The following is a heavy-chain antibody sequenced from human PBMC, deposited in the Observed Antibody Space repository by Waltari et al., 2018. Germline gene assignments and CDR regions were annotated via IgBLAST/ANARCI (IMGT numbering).Heavy chain of an antibody. CDR3: AHRMYSGYDITDTFDY. Sequence: QITLKESGPTLVKPTQTLTLTCTFSGFSLRTSGVGVGWIRQPPVKALEWLALIYWNDDKRYNPSLKSRLTITKDTSKNQVVLKMTNMDPVDTATYYCAHRMYSGYDITDTFDYWGQGTLVTVSS. J-gene: IGHJ4*02. CDR2: IYWNDDK. D-gene: IGHD5-12*01. CDR1: GFSLRTSGVG. V-gene: IGHV2-5*01.